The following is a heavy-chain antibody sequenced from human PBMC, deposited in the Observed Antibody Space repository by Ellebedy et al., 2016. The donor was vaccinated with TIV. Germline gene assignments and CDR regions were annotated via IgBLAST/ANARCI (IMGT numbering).Heavy chain of an antibody. Sequence: GGSLRLSCIASGFSFRSYWMSWVRQAPGKGLEWVANIYQDGSTKYYVDSVTGRFTISSDNAKNSLFLQMNSLRVEDTAVYYCARRGSYGDYAVQVNSWFDRWGRGTLVSVSS. V-gene: IGHV3-7*01. CDR3: ARRGSYGDYAVQVNSWFDR. J-gene: IGHJ5*02. CDR1: GFSFRSYW. D-gene: IGHD3-16*01. CDR2: IYQDGSTK.